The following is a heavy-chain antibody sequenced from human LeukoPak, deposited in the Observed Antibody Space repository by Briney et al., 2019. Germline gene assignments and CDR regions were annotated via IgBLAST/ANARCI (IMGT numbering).Heavy chain of an antibody. V-gene: IGHV3-9*01. CDR2: ISWNSGSI. Sequence: PGGSLRLSCAASGFTFSSYAMSWVRQAPGKGLEWVSGISWNSGSIGYADSVKGRFTISRDNAKNSLYLQMNSLRAEDTALYYCAKAPYDSSGPQDYFDYWGQGTLVTVSS. D-gene: IGHD3-22*01. CDR3: AKAPYDSSGPQDYFDY. J-gene: IGHJ4*02. CDR1: GFTFSSYA.